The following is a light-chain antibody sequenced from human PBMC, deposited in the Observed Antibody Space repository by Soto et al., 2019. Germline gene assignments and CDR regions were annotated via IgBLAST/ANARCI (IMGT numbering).Light chain of an antibody. V-gene: IGKV3-20*01. Sequence: EFVLTQSPGTPSLSPGERATLSCRASQSVGSNSLAWYQQKPGQAPRILIYGASTRATGIPARFSGSGSGTDFTLTISRLEPEDFAVYYCQQYGSSPPLTFGGGTKVEIK. CDR1: QSVGSNS. CDR2: GAS. J-gene: IGKJ4*01. CDR3: QQYGSSPPLT.